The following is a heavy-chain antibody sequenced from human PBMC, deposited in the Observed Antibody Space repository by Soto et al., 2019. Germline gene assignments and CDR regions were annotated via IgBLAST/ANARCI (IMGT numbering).Heavy chain of an antibody. Sequence: ASVKVSSKASGYTFTSYGISWVRQAPGQGLEWMGWISAYNGNTNYAQKLQGRVTMTTDTSTSTAYMELRSLRSDDTAVYYCARDRNYGTFFDYWGQGTLVTVSS. CDR2: ISAYNGNT. J-gene: IGHJ4*02. CDR3: ARDRNYGTFFDY. V-gene: IGHV1-18*01. D-gene: IGHD4-17*01. CDR1: GYTFTSYG.